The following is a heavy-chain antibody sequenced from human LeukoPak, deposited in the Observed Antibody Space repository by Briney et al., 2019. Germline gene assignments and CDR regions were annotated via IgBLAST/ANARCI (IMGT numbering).Heavy chain of an antibody. Sequence: SETLSLTCTVSGDSISSGNYYWTWIRQPAGKGLEWIGRIYTSGNTNYNPSLKSQVTISMDTSKNQFSLNLNSVTAADTAVYYCARDRAGDSFDIWGQGTMVTVSS. D-gene: IGHD7-27*01. CDR3: ARDRAGDSFDI. CDR2: IYTSGNT. V-gene: IGHV4-61*02. CDR1: GDSISSGNYY. J-gene: IGHJ3*02.